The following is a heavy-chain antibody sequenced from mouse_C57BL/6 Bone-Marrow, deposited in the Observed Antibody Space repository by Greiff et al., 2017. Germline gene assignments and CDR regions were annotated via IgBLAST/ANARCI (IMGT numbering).Heavy chain of an antibody. CDR3: TRWGINWGVWFAY. J-gene: IGHJ3*01. CDR1: GYTFTDYE. V-gene: IGHV1-15*01. D-gene: IGHD4-1*01. Sequence: QVQLQQSGAELVRPGASVTLSCKASGYTFTDYEMHWVKQTPVHGLEWIGAIDPENGGTAYNQKFKGKAILTADKSSNTAYMELRSLTSEDSAVYYCTRWGINWGVWFAYWGQGTLVTVSA. CDR2: IDPENGGT.